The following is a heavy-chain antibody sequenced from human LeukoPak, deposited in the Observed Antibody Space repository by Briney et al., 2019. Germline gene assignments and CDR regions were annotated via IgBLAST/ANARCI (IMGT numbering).Heavy chain of an antibody. J-gene: IGHJ4*02. V-gene: IGHV3-30*02. Sequence: GGSLRLSCPAAGLTFSNYGMNWVGQAPGKGLQGVAYIRYDGTYKYSADSVKGRFTIYRDNSKSRLYFQMNSLRPEDTAVYYCAKGGSNNWSFDNWGQGTLVTVSS. CDR2: IRYDGTYK. CDR1: GLTFSNYG. D-gene: IGHD1-1*01. CDR3: AKGGSNNWSFDN.